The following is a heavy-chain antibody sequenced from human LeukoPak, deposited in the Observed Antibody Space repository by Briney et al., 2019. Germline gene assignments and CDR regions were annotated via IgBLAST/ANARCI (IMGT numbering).Heavy chain of an antibody. CDR2: ISDSGGST. CDR3: AKEPTYFYGSGSFSHYFDY. V-gene: IGHV3-23*01. CDR1: GFTFSNYA. D-gene: IGHD3-10*01. Sequence: SGGALRLSCAASGFTFSNYAMTWVRQAPGKGLEWVSSISDSGGSTYYADSVKGRFTISRDNSKNTLYLQMNSPRAEDTALYYCAKEPTYFYGSGSFSHYFDYWGQGTLVTASS. J-gene: IGHJ4*02.